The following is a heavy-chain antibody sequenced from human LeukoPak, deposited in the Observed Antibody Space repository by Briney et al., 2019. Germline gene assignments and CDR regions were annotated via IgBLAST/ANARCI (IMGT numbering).Heavy chain of an antibody. CDR1: GYTFTSYG. D-gene: IGHD2-2*01. Sequence: ASVKVSCKASGYTFTSYGISWVRQAPGQGLEWMGWISAYNGNTNYAQKLQGRVTMTTDTSTSTAYMELRSLRSGDTAVYYCARDLHNIVVVPAAIPDAFDIWGQGTMVTVSS. CDR3: ARDLHNIVVVPAAIPDAFDI. CDR2: ISAYNGNT. J-gene: IGHJ3*02. V-gene: IGHV1-18*01.